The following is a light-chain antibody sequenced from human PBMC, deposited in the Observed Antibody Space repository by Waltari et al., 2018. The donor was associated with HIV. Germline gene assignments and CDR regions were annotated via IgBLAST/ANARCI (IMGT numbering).Light chain of an antibody. CDR3: SSYTSSSTWV. J-gene: IGLJ3*02. Sequence: QSALTQPASVSAPRGQSTTIACTGTRTDAAGYNFVSSYQQRPGKAPHLMIYEVFHRPSWVSNRFSGFKSANTASLTISGLQAEDEAYYYCSSYTSSSTWVFGGGTKLTVL. CDR1: RTDAAGYNF. CDR2: EVF. V-gene: IGLV2-14*01.